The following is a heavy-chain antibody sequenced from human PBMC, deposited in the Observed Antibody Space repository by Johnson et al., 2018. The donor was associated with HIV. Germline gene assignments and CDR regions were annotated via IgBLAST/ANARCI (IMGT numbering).Heavy chain of an antibody. Sequence: QMQLVESGGGVVQPGRSLRVSCAASGFTFSSYGMHWVRQAPGKGLEWVAFRRYDGRNKYYVDSVKGRFTISRDNSKNTLYLQMNSLRAEDTAVYYCARAYSSSWYRDDAFDIWGQGTMVTVSS. D-gene: IGHD6-13*01. CDR1: GFTFSSYG. V-gene: IGHV3-30*02. CDR2: RRYDGRNK. J-gene: IGHJ3*02. CDR3: ARAYSSSWYRDDAFDI.